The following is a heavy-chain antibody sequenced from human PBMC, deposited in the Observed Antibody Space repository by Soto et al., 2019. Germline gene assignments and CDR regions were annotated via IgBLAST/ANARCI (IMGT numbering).Heavy chain of an antibody. Sequence: PSETLSLTCTVSGGSISTYYWNWIRQPAGKGLEWIVRIDTSGNANYNHALKSRVTMSIDTSKKQFSLKLTSVTAAETAVYYCARYSSNWFQTEGMDXWGQGTTVTVS. D-gene: IGHD6-13*01. CDR1: GGSISTYY. CDR2: IDTSGNA. V-gene: IGHV4-4*07. CDR3: ARYSSNWFQTEGMDX. J-gene: IGHJ6*02.